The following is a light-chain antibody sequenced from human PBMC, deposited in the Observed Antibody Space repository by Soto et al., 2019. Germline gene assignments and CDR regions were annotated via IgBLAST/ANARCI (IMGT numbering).Light chain of an antibody. Sequence: DIQMTQSPSTLSASVGDRATITCRASQSISSWFAWYQQKPGKAPKLLIYDASSLESGVPSRFSGSGSGTEFTLTISSLQPDDFATYYCQQYNSYWTFGQGTKVDIK. CDR3: QQYNSYWT. CDR2: DAS. J-gene: IGKJ1*01. CDR1: QSISSW. V-gene: IGKV1-5*01.